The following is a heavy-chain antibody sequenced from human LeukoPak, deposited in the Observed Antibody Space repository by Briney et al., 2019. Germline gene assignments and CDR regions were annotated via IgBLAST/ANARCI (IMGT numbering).Heavy chain of an antibody. J-gene: IGHJ4*02. CDR1: GGSISSYY. Sequence: SETLSLTCTVSGGSISSYYWSWIRQPPGKGLEWIAYICYTGSTNYNPSLKSRVTISVDTSKNQFSLKLSSVTAADTAIYYCAKLTGTYFDYWGQGTLVTVSS. CDR3: AKLTGTYFDY. CDR2: ICYTGST. V-gene: IGHV4-59*01. D-gene: IGHD7-27*01.